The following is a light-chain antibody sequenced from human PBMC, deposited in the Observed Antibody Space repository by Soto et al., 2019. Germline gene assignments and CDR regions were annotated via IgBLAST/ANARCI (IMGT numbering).Light chain of an antibody. J-gene: IGKJ2*01. CDR1: QSLLANCNTKNC. Sequence: DIVMTQSPDSLAVSLGERATINCKSSQSLLANCNTKNCLAWYQHKPGQPPKMLILWASTRESGVPDRFSGSGSGTDFTLTISSLQAEDAAVYSCQHFFSPPFPFGQGTKLEIK. CDR3: QHFFSPPFP. V-gene: IGKV4-1*01. CDR2: WAS.